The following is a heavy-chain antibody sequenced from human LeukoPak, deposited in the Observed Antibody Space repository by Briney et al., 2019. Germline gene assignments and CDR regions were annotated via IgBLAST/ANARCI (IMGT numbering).Heavy chain of an antibody. J-gene: IGHJ4*02. CDR2: IRYDGSNK. CDR3: VRDIGGFYRGYGDS. D-gene: IGHD5-12*01. V-gene: IGHV3-33*01. Sequence: GGSLRLSCAAFGFTFRNHGMYWVRQAPGKGLEWVAVIRYDGSNKYYGDSVKGRFTISRDNSKNSLYLQMDSLRVEDTALYYCVRDIGGFYRGYGDSWGQGTLVTASS. CDR1: GFTFRNHG.